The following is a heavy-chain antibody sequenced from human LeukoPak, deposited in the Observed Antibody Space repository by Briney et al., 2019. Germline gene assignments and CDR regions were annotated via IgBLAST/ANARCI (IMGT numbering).Heavy chain of an antibody. Sequence: PGGSLRLSCAASGFTFSSYRMSWVRQAPGKGLEWVANIKQDGSEKYYVDSVKGRFTISRDNAKNSLYLQMNSLRAEDTAVYYCAREMATTLDYWGQGTQVTVSS. J-gene: IGHJ4*02. CDR2: IKQDGSEK. CDR1: GFTFSSYR. CDR3: AREMATTLDY. D-gene: IGHD5-24*01. V-gene: IGHV3-7*01.